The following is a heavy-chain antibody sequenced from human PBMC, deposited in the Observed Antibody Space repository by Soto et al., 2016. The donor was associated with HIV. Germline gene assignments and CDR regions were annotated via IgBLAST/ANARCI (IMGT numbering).Heavy chain of an antibody. CDR3: VREEIWGLRKNSYLFDY. CDR2: INTDGSTT. CDR1: GFTFRSYW. V-gene: IGHV3-74*03. Sequence: EVQLVESGGGSAQPGGSLRLSCTASGFTFRSYWMHWVRQAPGKGLVWVSRINTDGSTTTYVDSVRGRFTISRDNSKNTVYLQMNSLRAEDTAVYYCVREEIWGLRKNSYLFDYWGQGTLVTVSS. D-gene: IGHD3-16*01. J-gene: IGHJ4*02.